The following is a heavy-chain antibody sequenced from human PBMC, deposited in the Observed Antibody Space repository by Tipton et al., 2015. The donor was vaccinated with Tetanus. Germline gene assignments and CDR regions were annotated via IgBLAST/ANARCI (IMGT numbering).Heavy chain of an antibody. V-gene: IGHV4-59*01. CDR2: IYYSGST. Sequence: TLSLTCAVYGGSFSGYYWSWIRQPAGKGLEWIGYIYYSGSTNYNPSLKSRVTISVDTSKNQFSLKLSSVTAADTAVYYCARVSVWGSYEYWGQGTLVTVSS. J-gene: IGHJ4*02. CDR1: GGSFSGYY. D-gene: IGHD3-16*01. CDR3: ARVSVWGSYEY.